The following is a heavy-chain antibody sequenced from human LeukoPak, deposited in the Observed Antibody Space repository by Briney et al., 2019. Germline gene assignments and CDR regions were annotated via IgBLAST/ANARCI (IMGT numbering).Heavy chain of an antibody. D-gene: IGHD6-25*01. J-gene: IGHJ4*02. V-gene: IGHV3-48*03. CDR2: ISSSGNFI. CDR1: GFTFRSFE. Sequence: GGSLRLSCSASGFTFRSFEMNWVRQAPGKGLEWVSYISSSGNFIFYADSVKGRFTISRDNAKNSVYLQMNSLRVEDTAVYYCARVEQRIFDFWGQGTLVTVSS. CDR3: ARVEQRIFDF.